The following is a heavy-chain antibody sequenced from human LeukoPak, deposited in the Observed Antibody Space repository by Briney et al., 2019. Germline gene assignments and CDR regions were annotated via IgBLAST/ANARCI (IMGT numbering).Heavy chain of an antibody. D-gene: IGHD3-16*01. Sequence: SQTLSLTCTVSGSSISSGGYYWSWIRQHPGKGLEWIGYIYYSGSTYYNPSLKSRVTISVDTSKNQFSLKLSSVTAADTAVYYCARLVLSYGNAFDHWGQGTLVTVSS. V-gene: IGHV4-31*03. CDR1: GSSISSGGYY. CDR3: ARLVLSYGNAFDH. J-gene: IGHJ4*02. CDR2: IYYSGST.